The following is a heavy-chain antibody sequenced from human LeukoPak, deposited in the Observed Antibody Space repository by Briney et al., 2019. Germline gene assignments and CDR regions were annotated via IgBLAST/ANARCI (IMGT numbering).Heavy chain of an antibody. CDR2: IYSGGST. J-gene: IGHJ4*02. V-gene: IGHV3-66*01. CDR3: ARDPAVAGYYFDN. D-gene: IGHD6-19*01. CDR1: GFTVSGNY. Sequence: GGSLRLSCAASGFTVSGNYMSWVRQAPGKGLEWVSTIYSGGSTYYAGSVKGRFTVSRDNSKNTLYLQMNSLRAEDTAVYYCARDPAVAGYYFDNWGQGTLVTVSS.